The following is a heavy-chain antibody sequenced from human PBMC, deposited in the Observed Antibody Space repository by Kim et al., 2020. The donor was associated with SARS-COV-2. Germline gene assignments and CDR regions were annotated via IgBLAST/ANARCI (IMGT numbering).Heavy chain of an antibody. Sequence: SETLSLTCSVSGGSITNYYWNWIRQPPGKALEWIGCFSYTGRADYNPSLANRVSISADTSKNQLSLKLNSVTAADTAVYYCARSPATFHGRVLGYWGQGILVTVSA. J-gene: IGHJ4*02. V-gene: IGHV4-59*01. CDR1: GGSITNYY. CDR3: ARSPATFHGRVLGY. CDR2: FSYTGRA.